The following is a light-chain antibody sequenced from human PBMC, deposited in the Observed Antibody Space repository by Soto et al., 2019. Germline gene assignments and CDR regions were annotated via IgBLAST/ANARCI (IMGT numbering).Light chain of an antibody. Sequence: DIQMTQSPSSLSASVGDRVTITCRASQGISNYLAWYQQKPGKVPKLLIYAASTLQSGVPSRFXXXXXXXXXXLTISSLQPEDVATYYCQKYNSAPLTFGGGTKVEIK. V-gene: IGKV1-27*01. CDR3: QKYNSAPLT. CDR1: QGISNY. J-gene: IGKJ4*01. CDR2: AAS.